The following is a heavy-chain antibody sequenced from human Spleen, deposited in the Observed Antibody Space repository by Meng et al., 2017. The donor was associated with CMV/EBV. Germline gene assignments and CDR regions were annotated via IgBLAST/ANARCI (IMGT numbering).Heavy chain of an antibody. V-gene: IGHV4-34*01. D-gene: IGHD1-26*01. CDR2: INHSGST. J-gene: IGHJ4*02. CDR1: GGSFSGYY. Sequence: SETLSLTCAVYGGSFSGYYWSWIRQPPGKGLEWIGEINHSGSTNYNPSLKSRVTISVDTSKNQFSLKLSSVTAADTAVYYCARASGLYSGSYYFDYWGQGTLVTVSS. CDR3: ARASGLYSGSYYFDY.